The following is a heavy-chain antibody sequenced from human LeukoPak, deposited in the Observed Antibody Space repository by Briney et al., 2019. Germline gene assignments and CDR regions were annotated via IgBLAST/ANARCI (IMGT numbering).Heavy chain of an antibody. CDR2: FWYDGTNT. J-gene: IGHJ3*02. V-gene: IGHV3-33*01. CDR3: ARDGFTTSHAFDI. D-gene: IGHD1-14*01. CDR1: GFTLSNHG. Sequence: GGSLRLSCAASGFTLSNHGMHWVRQAPGRGLEWVAFFWYDGTNTYYGDSVKGRFIITRDNSKNTLYLQMNSLRAEDTAIYYCARDGFTTSHAFDIWGQGTMVIVSP.